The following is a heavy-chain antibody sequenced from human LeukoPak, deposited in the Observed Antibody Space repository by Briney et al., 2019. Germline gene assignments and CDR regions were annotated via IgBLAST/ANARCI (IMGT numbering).Heavy chain of an antibody. CDR3: ARVSRIVGATRSSSYYYYGMDV. CDR1: GGSISSYY. J-gene: IGHJ6*02. D-gene: IGHD1-26*01. CDR2: IYYSGST. V-gene: IGHV4-59*01. Sequence: SETLSLTCTVSGGSISSYYWSWIRQPPGKGLEWIGYIYYSGSTNYNPSLKSRVTISVDTSKNQFSLKLSSVTAADTAVYYCARVSRIVGATRSSSYYYYGMDVWGQGTTVTVSS.